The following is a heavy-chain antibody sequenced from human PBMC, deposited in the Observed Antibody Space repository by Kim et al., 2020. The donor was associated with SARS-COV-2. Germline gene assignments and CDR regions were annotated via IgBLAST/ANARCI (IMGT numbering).Heavy chain of an antibody. J-gene: IGHJ4*02. Sequence: SETLSLTCTVSGGSISSYYWSWIRQPPGKGLEWIGYIYYSGSTNYNPSLKSRVTISVDTSKNQFSLKLSSVTAADTAVYYCARYYSGSQGGPIHWGQGTLVTVSS. V-gene: IGHV4-59*08. CDR2: IYYSGST. D-gene: IGHD1-26*01. CDR3: ARYYSGSQGGPIH. CDR1: GGSISSYY.